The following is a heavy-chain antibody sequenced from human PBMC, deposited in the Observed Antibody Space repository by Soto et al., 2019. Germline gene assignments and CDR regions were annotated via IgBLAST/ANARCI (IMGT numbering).Heavy chain of an antibody. CDR2: IKQDGSEK. CDR3: AREPSDVVVILNDAFDI. V-gene: IGHV3-7*05. D-gene: IGHD3-22*01. CDR1: GFTFSSYW. J-gene: IGHJ3*02. Sequence: GGSLRLSCAASGFTFSSYWMSWVRQAPGKGLEWVANIKQDGSEKYYVDSVRGRFTISRDKAKNSLYLQMNSLRAEDTAVYYCAREPSDVVVILNDAFDIWGQGTMVTVSS.